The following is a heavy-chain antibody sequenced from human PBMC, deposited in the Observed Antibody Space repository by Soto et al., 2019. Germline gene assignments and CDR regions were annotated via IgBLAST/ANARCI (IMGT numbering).Heavy chain of an antibody. D-gene: IGHD2-2*01. CDR3: ARKVLGSTSRPDWWYVDL. CDR1: GFTFINYA. V-gene: IGHV3-23*01. Sequence: EVQLLESGGGLVQPGGSLRLSCVGSGFTFINYAMNWVRQTPGKGLEWVSGISGGGDRTFDADSVKCRFTISRDNSKNTVNLQMNSLRADDTAFYYCARKVLGSTSRPDWWYVDLWGRGTLVTVSS. J-gene: IGHJ2*01. CDR2: ISGGGDRT.